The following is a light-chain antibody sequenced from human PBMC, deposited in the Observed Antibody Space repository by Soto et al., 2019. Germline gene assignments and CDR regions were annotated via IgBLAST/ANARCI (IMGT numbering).Light chain of an antibody. CDR2: GAS. Sequence: VLTQSPAPLSLSPGERASLSCRASQSVSRHLAWYQQKPGQAPRLLIYGASNRATGIPDRFSGSGSGTDFTLTISSLETEDFAVYYCQQHTNWPLTFGGGTKVDIK. V-gene: IGKV3-11*01. CDR3: QQHTNWPLT. J-gene: IGKJ4*01. CDR1: QSVSRH.